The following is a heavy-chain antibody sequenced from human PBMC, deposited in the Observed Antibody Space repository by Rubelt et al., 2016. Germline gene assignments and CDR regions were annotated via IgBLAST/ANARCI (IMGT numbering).Heavy chain of an antibody. CDR3: ASSWYMVW. J-gene: IGHJ4*02. V-gene: IGHV4-4*02. CDR2: IYRSGRT. Sequence: QVQLQESGPGLVKSSETLSLTCTVSGGSISSGNWWSWVRQPPGKGLEWIGEIYRSGRTNYNPSLKSRVTITVDTSKNQFSLKLSSVTAADSAVYYCASSWYMVWWGQGTRVTVSS. CDR1: GGSISSGNW. D-gene: IGHD6-13*01.